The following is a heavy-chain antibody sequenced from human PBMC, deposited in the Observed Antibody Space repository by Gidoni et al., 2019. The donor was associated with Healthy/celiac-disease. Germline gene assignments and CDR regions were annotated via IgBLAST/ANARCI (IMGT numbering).Heavy chain of an antibody. V-gene: IGHV4-59*01. D-gene: IGHD3-22*01. CDR2: IYYSGST. Sequence: QVQLQESGPGLVKPSETLSLTCTVPGCPISSYYWSWIRQPPGKGLEWIGYIYYSGSTNYNPSLKSRVTISVDTSKNQFSLKLSSVTAADTAVYYCASWDYYDSSGYDYWGQGTLVTVSS. CDR1: GCPISSYY. CDR3: ASWDYYDSSGYDY. J-gene: IGHJ4*02.